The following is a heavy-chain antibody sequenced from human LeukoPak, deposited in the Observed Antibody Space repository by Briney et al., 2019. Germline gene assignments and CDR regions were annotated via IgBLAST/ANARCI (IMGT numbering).Heavy chain of an antibody. CDR3: AKDGERTTSWPRGYFDY. J-gene: IGHJ4*02. V-gene: IGHV4-61*02. Sequence: SETLSLTCAVSGGSISSGGYSWSWIRQPAGKGLEWIGRIYTSGSTNYNPSLKSRVTMSVDTSKNQFSLKLSSVTAADTAVYYCAKDGERTTSWPRGYFDYWGQGSLVTVSS. D-gene: IGHD2-15*01. CDR1: GGSISSGGYS. CDR2: IYTSGST.